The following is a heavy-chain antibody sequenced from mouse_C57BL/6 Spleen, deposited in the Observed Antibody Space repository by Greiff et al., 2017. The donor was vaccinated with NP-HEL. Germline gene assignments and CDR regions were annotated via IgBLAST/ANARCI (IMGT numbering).Heavy chain of an antibody. CDR2: INPNNGGT. Sequence: VQLQQSGPELVKPGASVKMSCKASGYTFTDYNMHWVKQSHGKSLEWIGYINPNNGGTSYNQKFKGKATLTVNKSSSTAYMELRSLTSEDSAVYYCARHYDYDEDYAMDYWGQGTSVTVSS. CDR3: ARHYDYDEDYAMDY. CDR1: GYTFTDYN. V-gene: IGHV1-22*01. J-gene: IGHJ4*01. D-gene: IGHD2-4*01.